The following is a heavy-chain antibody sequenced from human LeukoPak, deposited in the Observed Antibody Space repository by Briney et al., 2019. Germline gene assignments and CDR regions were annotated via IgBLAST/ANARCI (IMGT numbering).Heavy chain of an antibody. Sequence: SQTLSLTCTVSGGSISSGSYYWSWIRQPPGKGLEWIGYIYYSGSTNYNPSLKSRVTISVDTSRNQFSLKLSSVTAADTAVYYCARLDIVAYYFDYWGQGTLVTVSS. D-gene: IGHD5-12*01. CDR3: ARLDIVAYYFDY. CDR1: GGSISSGSYY. CDR2: IYYSGST. J-gene: IGHJ4*02. V-gene: IGHV4-61*01.